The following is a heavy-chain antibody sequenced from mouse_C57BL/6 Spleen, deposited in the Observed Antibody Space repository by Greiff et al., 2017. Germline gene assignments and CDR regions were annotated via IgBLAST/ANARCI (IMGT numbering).Heavy chain of an antibody. J-gene: IGHJ4*01. V-gene: IGHV1-76*01. CDR1: GYTFTDYY. CDR3: ARSTYGNYVYYAMDY. CDR2: IYPGSGNT. D-gene: IGHD2-10*02. Sequence: QVQLKQSGAELVRPGASVKLSCKASGYTFTDYYINWVQQRPGQGLEWIARIYPGSGNTYYNEKFKGKATLTAEKSSSTAYMQLSSLTSEDSAVYFCARSTYGNYVYYAMDYWGQGTSVTVSS.